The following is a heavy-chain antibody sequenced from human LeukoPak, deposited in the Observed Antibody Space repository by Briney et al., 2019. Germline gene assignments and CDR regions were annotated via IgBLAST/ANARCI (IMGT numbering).Heavy chain of an antibody. CDR2: IYFSGRT. CDR3: AKSGGDTDYFDY. CDR1: GDSISSCY. V-gene: IGHV4-59*04. J-gene: IGHJ4*02. Sequence: SETLSLTCTVSGDSISSCYWSWIRQPPGKGLEYIGNIYFSGRTYHNPSLKSRVTISVDTSQNQFSLKLTSVTAADSAVYFCAKSGGDTDYFDYWGQGTLVTVSS. D-gene: IGHD4-17*01.